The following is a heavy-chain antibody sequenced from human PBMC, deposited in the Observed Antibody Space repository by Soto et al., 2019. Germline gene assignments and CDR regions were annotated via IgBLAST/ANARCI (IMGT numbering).Heavy chain of an antibody. CDR2: IYDSGST. CDR3: ARQDYGTSAVPVY. D-gene: IGHD4-17*01. J-gene: IGHJ4*02. Sequence: SETLSLTCTVSGGSISSSSYYWGWIRQPPGKGLEWIGSIYDSGSTYYNPSLKSRVTISVDMSKNQFSLKLSSVTAADTAVYYCARQDYGTSAVPVYWGQGTLVTGSS. CDR1: GGSISSSSYY. V-gene: IGHV4-39*01.